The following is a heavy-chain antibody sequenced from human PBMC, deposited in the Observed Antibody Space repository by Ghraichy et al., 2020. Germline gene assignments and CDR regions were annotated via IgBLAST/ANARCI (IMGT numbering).Heavy chain of an antibody. CDR1: GYSFTSYW. Sequence: GESLNISCKGSGYSFTSYWIGWVRQMPGKGLEWMGIIYPGDSDTRYSPSFQGQVTISADKSISTAYLQWSSLKASDTAMYYCARQVAALNDAFDIWGQGTMVTVSS. J-gene: IGHJ3*02. D-gene: IGHD6-6*01. CDR3: ARQVAALNDAFDI. CDR2: IYPGDSDT. V-gene: IGHV5-51*01.